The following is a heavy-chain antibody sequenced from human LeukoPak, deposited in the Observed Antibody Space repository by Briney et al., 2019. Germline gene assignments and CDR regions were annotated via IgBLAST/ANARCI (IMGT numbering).Heavy chain of an antibody. J-gene: IGHJ6*03. Sequence: PGGSLRLSCVASGFTFSNYAMTWVRQAPGKGLEWVSDISSNSYIHYSDSVKGRFTVSRDNAENSLYLQMNSLRAEDTAVYYCARLPGYYYYYYYMDVWGKGTTVTVSS. CDR1: GFTFSNYA. CDR3: ARLPGYYYYYYYMDV. CDR2: ISSNSYI. V-gene: IGHV3-21*01.